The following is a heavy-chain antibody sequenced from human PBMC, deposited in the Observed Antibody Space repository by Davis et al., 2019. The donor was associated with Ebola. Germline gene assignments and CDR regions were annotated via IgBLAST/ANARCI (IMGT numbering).Heavy chain of an antibody. V-gene: IGHV3-33*01. CDR1: GFTFSSYG. Sequence: PGGSLRLSCAASGFTFSSYGMHWVRQAPGKWLEWVAVIWYDGSNKYYADSVKGRFTISRDNSKNTLYLQMNSLRAEDTAVYYCARDPSMITFGGVIVPYYFDYWGQGALVTVSS. J-gene: IGHJ4*02. CDR3: ARDPSMITFGGVIVPYYFDY. CDR2: IWYDGSNK. D-gene: IGHD3-16*02.